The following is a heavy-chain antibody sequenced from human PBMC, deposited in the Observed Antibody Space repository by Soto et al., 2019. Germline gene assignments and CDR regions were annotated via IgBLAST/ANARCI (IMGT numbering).Heavy chain of an antibody. CDR1: EQPASSNSAA. CDR3: ASSFYSSSWYDWFDP. J-gene: IGHJ5*02. Sequence: SQSLSLTCPISEQPASSNSAACDCLRQSPSRGLEWLGRTYYRSKWYNDYAVSVKSRITINPDTSKNQFSLQLNSVTPEDTAVYYCASSFYSSSWYDWFDPWGQGTLV. CDR2: TYYRSKWYN. D-gene: IGHD6-13*01. V-gene: IGHV6-1*01.